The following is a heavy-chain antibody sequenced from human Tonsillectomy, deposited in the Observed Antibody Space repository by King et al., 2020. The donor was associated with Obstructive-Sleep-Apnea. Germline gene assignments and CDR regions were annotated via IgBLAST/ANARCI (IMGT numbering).Heavy chain of an antibody. CDR1: GGPFSGYY. J-gene: IGHJ4*02. V-gene: IGHV4-34*01. Sequence: VQLQQWGAGLLKPSETLSLTCAVYGGPFSGYYWSWIRQPPGKGLEWLGEINHSGSTNYNPALKSRVTISVDTSRNQLSLKLTSVTASDTAVYYCAHTWMQLWIDRGPFFDYWGQGTLVTVSS. D-gene: IGHD5-18*01. CDR2: INHSGST. CDR3: AHTWMQLWIDRGPFFDY.